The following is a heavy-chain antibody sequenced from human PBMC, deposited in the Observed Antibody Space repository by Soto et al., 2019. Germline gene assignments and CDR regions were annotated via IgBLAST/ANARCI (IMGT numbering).Heavy chain of an antibody. Sequence: QVQLQESGPGLVKPSETLSLTCAVSGASITAYYWAWVRQPPGKGLEYIGHVHNSGRADYNPSLRSPVTISVDTSRNLFSLHLNSVTAADTAVYFCARHVNGGTYPLAYWGQGTLVTVSS. CDR1: GASITAYY. J-gene: IGHJ4*02. V-gene: IGHV4-59*08. D-gene: IGHD1-26*01. CDR2: VHNSGRA. CDR3: ARHVNGGTYPLAY.